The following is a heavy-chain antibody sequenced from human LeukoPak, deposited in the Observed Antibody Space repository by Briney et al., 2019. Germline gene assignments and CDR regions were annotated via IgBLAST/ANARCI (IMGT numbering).Heavy chain of an antibody. D-gene: IGHD5-12*01. Sequence: SETLSLTCTVSGGSFSSYYWSWIRQPPGKGLEWIGYIYYSGSTNYNPSLKSRVTISLDTSKNQFSLKLSSMTAADTAVYSCVRVVGPVGGYDSPCGQGTLVTVSS. CDR3: VRVVGPVGGYDSP. CDR2: IYYSGST. J-gene: IGHJ5*02. CDR1: GGSFSSYY. V-gene: IGHV4-59*01.